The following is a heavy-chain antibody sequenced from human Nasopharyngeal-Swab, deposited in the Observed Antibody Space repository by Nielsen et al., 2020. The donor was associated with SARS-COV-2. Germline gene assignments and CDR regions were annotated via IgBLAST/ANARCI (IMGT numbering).Heavy chain of an antibody. D-gene: IGHD2-2*01. CDR1: GYTISNVW. V-gene: IGHV3-15*07. CDR2: IKSEIDGGTR. Sequence: GESLKISCAASGYTISNVWMNWVRQAPGKGLEWVGRIKSEIDGGTRDYAAPVKGRFTISRDDSRNTLYLQMNSLKTEDTALYYCTTQKGPTALDYWGQGTLVTVSS. CDR3: TTQKGPTALDY. J-gene: IGHJ4*02.